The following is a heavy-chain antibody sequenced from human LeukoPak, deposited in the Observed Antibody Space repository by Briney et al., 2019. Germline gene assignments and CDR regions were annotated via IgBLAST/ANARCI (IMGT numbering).Heavy chain of an antibody. CDR1: GGSISSSNW. J-gene: IGHJ4*02. CDR3: AREGIYDSSGYYYFDY. Sequence: SGTLSLTCAVSGGSISSSNWWSWVRQPPGKGLEWIGEIYHSGSTNYNPFLKSQVTISVDKSKNQFSLKLSSVTAADTAVYYCAREGIYDSSGYYYFDYWGQGTLVTVSS. D-gene: IGHD3-22*01. CDR2: IYHSGST. V-gene: IGHV4-4*02.